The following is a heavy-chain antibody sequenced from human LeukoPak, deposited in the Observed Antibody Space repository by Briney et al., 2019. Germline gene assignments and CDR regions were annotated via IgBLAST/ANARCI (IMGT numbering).Heavy chain of an antibody. Sequence: SQTLSLTCTVSGGSISSGGYYWSWIRQHPGKGLEWIGYIYYSGSTNYNPSLESRVTISVDTSKNQFSLKLSSVTAADTAVYYCARGRLGYCSSTSCHVPFDHWGQGTLVTVSS. J-gene: IGHJ4*02. D-gene: IGHD2-2*01. CDR3: ARGRLGYCSSTSCHVPFDH. V-gene: IGHV4-61*08. CDR1: GGSISSGGYY. CDR2: IYYSGST.